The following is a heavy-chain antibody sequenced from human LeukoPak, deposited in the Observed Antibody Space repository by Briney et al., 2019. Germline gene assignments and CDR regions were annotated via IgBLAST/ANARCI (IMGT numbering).Heavy chain of an antibody. Sequence: PSETLSLTCTVSWGYVSSINYYWSWIRQPPGKGLEWIGDVFHSGSTHCNPSLKSRVTISVDTSRNQFSLRLSSVSAADTAVYYCARDVQRWLDLQYYYHGMDVWGQGTTVTVS. V-gene: IGHV4-61*01. J-gene: IGHJ6*02. CDR3: ARDVQRWLDLQYYYHGMDV. CDR1: WGYVSSINYY. D-gene: IGHD6-19*01. CDR2: VFHSGST.